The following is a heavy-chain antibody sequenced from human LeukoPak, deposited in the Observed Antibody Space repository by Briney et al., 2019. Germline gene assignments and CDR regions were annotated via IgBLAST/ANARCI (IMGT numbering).Heavy chain of an antibody. CDR2: INTDGSIT. V-gene: IGHV3-74*03. J-gene: IGHJ5*02. D-gene: IGHD1-14*01. CDR1: GFTFNNYW. CDR3: ARGYSRSWFDP. Sequence: GGSLTLSCTASGFTFNNYWMHWVRQAPGKGLVWVSRINTDGSITTYADSVEGRFSGSRDNAKNTLYLQMNSLRVEDTGVYYCARGYSRSWFDPWGKGALVTVSS.